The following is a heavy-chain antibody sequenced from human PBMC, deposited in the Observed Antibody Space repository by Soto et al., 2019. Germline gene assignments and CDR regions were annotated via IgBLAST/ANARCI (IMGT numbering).Heavy chain of an antibody. D-gene: IGHD1-26*01. V-gene: IGHV3-74*01. CDR2: INNDGSNT. Sequence: EVQLVESGGGLVQPGGSLRLSCAASGFTFSTYWMHWVRQPPGNGLVWVSRINNDGSNTAYADSVKGRFTISRDNAQSTLYREMNSLRAEATAVYYCARDPLIGATGYGLDVWGQGTTVSVSS. CDR1: GFTFSTYW. CDR3: ARDPLIGATGYGLDV. J-gene: IGHJ6*02.